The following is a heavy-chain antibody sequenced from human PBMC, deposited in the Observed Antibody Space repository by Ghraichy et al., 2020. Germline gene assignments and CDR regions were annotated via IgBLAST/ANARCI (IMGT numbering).Heavy chain of an antibody. CDR3: ARCPSGMKLHHDC. J-gene: IGHJ4*02. V-gene: IGHV4-59*01. D-gene: IGHD1-26*01. CDR1: GGSISSYY. CDR2: IFYSGST. Sequence: SETLSLTCSVSGGSISSYYWSWIRQPPGKGLEWIGYIFYSGSTNYNPSLKSRVTISLDTSKNQFSLKLNSVTAADTAVYYCARCPSGMKLHHDCWGQGTLVTVSS.